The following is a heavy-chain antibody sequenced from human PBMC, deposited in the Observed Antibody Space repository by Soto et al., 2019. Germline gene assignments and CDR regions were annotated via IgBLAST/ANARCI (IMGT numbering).Heavy chain of an antibody. D-gene: IGHD2-2*01. J-gene: IGHJ6*02. V-gene: IGHV1-8*01. CDR3: ARELASSSGMDV. CDR1: GYTFTSYD. Sequence: GASVKVSCKASGYTFTSYDINWVRQATGQGLEWMGWMNLNSGNTGYAQKFQGRVTMTRNTSISTAYMELSSLRSEDTAVYYCARELASSSGMDVWGQGTTVTVS. CDR2: MNLNSGNT.